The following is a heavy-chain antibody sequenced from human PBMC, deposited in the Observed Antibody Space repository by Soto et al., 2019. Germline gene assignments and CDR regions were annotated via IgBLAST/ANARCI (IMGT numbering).Heavy chain of an antibody. CDR3: ARYPTVTEYYFYY. CDR2: IYYSGST. D-gene: IGHD4-17*01. J-gene: IGHJ4*02. V-gene: IGHV4-59*08. CDR1: GGSISSYY. Sequence: SETLSLTCTVSGGSISSYYWSWIRQPPGKGLEWIGYIYYSGSTNYNPSLKSRVTISVDTSKNQFSLKLSSVTAADTAVYYCARYPTVTEYYFYYWGQGTLVPVSS.